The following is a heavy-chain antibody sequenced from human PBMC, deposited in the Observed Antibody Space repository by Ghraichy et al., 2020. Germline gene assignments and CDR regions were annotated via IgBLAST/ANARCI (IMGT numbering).Heavy chain of an antibody. CDR3: ARNAIEGSYFNWFDP. D-gene: IGHD1-26*01. J-gene: IGHJ5*02. Sequence: SETLSLTCTVSGGSISSYYWSWIRQPPGKGLEWIGYIYYSGSTNYNPSLKSRVTISVDTSKNQFSLKLSSVTAADTAVYYCARNAIEGSYFNWFDPWGQGTLVTVSS. CDR1: GGSISSYY. CDR2: IYYSGST. V-gene: IGHV4-59*01.